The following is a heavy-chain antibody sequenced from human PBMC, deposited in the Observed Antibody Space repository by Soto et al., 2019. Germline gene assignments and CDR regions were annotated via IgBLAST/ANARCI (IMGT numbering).Heavy chain of an antibody. V-gene: IGHV1-69*01. CDR1: GATFSTLA. CDR2: IIPIFGRP. J-gene: IGHJ4*02. CDR3: ARAPYEDYAVPEPNYFDS. Sequence: QGQLVQSGTEVKKPGSSVKVSCKASGATFSTLAVSWVRQALGQGLEWMGGIIPIFGRPVYAQKFQGRVTITADESTSIVYMELSSLSSEDTAVYYCARAPYEDYAVPEPNYFDSWGQGTLVTVSS. D-gene: IGHD4-17*01.